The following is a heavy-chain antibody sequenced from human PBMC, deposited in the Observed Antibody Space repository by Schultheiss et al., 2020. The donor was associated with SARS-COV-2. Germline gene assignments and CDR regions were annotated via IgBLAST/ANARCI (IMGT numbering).Heavy chain of an antibody. Sequence: GGSLRLSCAASGFTLTTSAMHWVRQAPGKGLEWVSVISGSGGSTYYADSVKGRFTISRDNSKNTLYLQMNSLRAEDTAVYYCAKGSHVVVPAAMFNWGQGTLVTVSS. CDR1: GFTLTTSA. CDR3: AKGSHVVVPAAMFN. D-gene: IGHD2-2*01. J-gene: IGHJ4*02. V-gene: IGHV3-23*01. CDR2: ISGSGGST.